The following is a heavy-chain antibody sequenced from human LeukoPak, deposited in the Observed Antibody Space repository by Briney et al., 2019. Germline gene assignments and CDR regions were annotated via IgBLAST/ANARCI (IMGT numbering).Heavy chain of an antibody. V-gene: IGHV4-34*11. D-gene: IGHD2/OR15-2a*01. CDR3: ARHENIIMVPTAHAFDY. Sequence: SETLSLTCAVYGGSFSGYYWGWIRRPPGKGLEWIGTIYYSGDSYYNPSLKSRASISVNTSKNRFSLNVNSVTAADTAVYFCARHENIIMVPTAHAFDYWGQGALVTVSS. CDR2: IYYSGDS. J-gene: IGHJ4*02. CDR1: GGSFSGYY.